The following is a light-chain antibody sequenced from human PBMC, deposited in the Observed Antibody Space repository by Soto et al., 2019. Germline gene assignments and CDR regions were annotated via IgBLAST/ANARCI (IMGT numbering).Light chain of an antibody. Sequence: DIQMTQSPSSLSASVGDRVTITCQTSQSISIYLNWYQQKPGRAPNLLIYAASTLQSGVPSRFSGSGPGTDFTLTITSLQPEDFATYYCQQSYNTPRTFGQGTRLEIK. V-gene: IGKV1-39*01. CDR3: QQSYNTPRT. CDR2: AAS. J-gene: IGKJ2*01. CDR1: QSISIY.